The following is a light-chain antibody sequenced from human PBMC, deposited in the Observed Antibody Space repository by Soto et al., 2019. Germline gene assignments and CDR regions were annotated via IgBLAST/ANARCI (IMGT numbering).Light chain of an antibody. CDR3: SSYTSVNTLVV. CDR2: EVT. V-gene: IGLV2-14*01. CDR1: SSDVGAYNY. J-gene: IGLJ2*01. Sequence: QSALTQPASVSGSPGQSITISCTGSSSDVGAYNYVSWYQQHPGKAPRLMIYEVTNRPSGVSNRFSGSKSGNTASLTISGLRAEDEADYYCSSYTSVNTLVVFGGGTKVTVL.